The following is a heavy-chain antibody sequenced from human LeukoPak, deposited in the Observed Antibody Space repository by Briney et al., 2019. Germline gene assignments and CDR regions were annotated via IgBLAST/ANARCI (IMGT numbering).Heavy chain of an antibody. CDR2: ITSSSSYI. J-gene: IGHJ4*02. D-gene: IGHD3-22*01. CDR3: AREPYYDSSGYSPDY. CDR1: GFTFSRYS. Sequence: GGSLRLSCAASGFTFSRYSMNWVRQAPGKGLEWVSSITSSSSYIYYADSLKGRFTISRDNAKSSLYLQMNSLRAEDTAVYYCAREPYYDSSGYSPDYWGQGTLVTVSS. V-gene: IGHV3-21*01.